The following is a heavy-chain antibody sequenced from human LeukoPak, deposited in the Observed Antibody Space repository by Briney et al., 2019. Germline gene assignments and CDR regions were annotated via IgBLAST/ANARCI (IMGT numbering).Heavy chain of an antibody. CDR1: GYTFTGYY. CDR3: ARPAGFGELLYYMDV. CDR2: INPNSGGT. Sequence: GASVKVSCKASGYTFTGYYMHWVRQAPGQGLEWMGWINPNSGGTNYAQKFQGRVTMTRDTSISTAYMELSRLRSDDTAVYYCARPAGFGELLYYMDVWGKGTTVTVSS. D-gene: IGHD3-10*01. V-gene: IGHV1-2*02. J-gene: IGHJ6*03.